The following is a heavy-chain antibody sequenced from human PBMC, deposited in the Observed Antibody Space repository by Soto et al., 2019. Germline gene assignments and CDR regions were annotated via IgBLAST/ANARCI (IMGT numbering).Heavy chain of an antibody. Sequence: GGSLRLSCAASGFTFSSYSMNWVRQAPGKGLEWVSYISSSSSTIYYADSVKGRFTISRDNAKNSLYLQMNSLRDEDTAVYYCAKARGYSSSSYYFDYWGQGTLVTVSS. J-gene: IGHJ4*02. D-gene: IGHD6-6*01. CDR2: ISSSSSTI. CDR1: GFTFSSYS. V-gene: IGHV3-48*02. CDR3: AKARGYSSSSYYFDY.